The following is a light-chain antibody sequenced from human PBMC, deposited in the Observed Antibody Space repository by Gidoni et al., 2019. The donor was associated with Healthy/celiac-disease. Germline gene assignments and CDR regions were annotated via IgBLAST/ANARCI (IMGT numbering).Light chain of an antibody. Sequence: DVVMTQSPLSLPVTLGQPASISCRSSQSLVYSDGNTYLNWFQQRPGQSPRRLIYKVSNRDSGVPDRFSGSGSGTDFTLKISRVEAEDVGVYDCMQGTHWPPSRAWTFGQGTKVEIK. CDR2: KVS. J-gene: IGKJ1*01. CDR3: MQGTHWPPSRAWT. V-gene: IGKV2-30*01. CDR1: QSLVYSDGNTY.